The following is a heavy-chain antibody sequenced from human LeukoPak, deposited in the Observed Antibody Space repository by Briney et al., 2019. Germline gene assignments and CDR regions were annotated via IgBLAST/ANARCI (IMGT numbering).Heavy chain of an antibody. CDR3: AKAPYYYDSSGPDY. V-gene: IGHV3-30*02. CDR2: IRYDGSNK. J-gene: IGHJ4*02. Sequence: GGSLRLSCAASGFTFSSYGMHWVRQAPGKGLEWVAFIRYDGSNKYYEDSVKGRFTISRDNSKNTLYLQMNSLRAEDTAVYYCAKAPYYYDSSGPDYWGQGTLVTVSS. D-gene: IGHD3-22*01. CDR1: GFTFSSYG.